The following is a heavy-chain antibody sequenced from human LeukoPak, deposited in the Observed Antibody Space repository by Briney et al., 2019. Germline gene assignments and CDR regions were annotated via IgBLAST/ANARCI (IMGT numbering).Heavy chain of an antibody. CDR1: GGTLSSYA. V-gene: IGHV1-69*06. Sequence: SVKVSCKASGGTLSSYAISWVRQAPGQGLEWMGGIIPIFGTANYAQKFQGRVAITADKSTSTAYMELSSLRSEDTAVYYCASHAAQRVAFDIWGQGTMVTVSS. J-gene: IGHJ3*02. CDR2: IIPIFGTA. D-gene: IGHD6-6*01. CDR3: ASHAAQRVAFDI.